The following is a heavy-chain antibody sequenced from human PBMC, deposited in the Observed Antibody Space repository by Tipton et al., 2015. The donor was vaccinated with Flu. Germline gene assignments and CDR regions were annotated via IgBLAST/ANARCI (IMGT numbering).Heavy chain of an antibody. D-gene: IGHD1-26*01. CDR1: GYSISSGYY. J-gene: IGHJ3*02. CDR2: IYHSGST. CDR3: ARDVCGSYCLGAFDI. Sequence: TLSLTCAVSGYSISSGYYWGWIRQPPGKGLEWIGNIYHSGSTYYNPSLKSRVTISLDTSKNQFSLKLSSVTAAETAVYYCARDVCGSYCLGAFDIWGQGTMVTVSS. V-gene: IGHV4-38-2*02.